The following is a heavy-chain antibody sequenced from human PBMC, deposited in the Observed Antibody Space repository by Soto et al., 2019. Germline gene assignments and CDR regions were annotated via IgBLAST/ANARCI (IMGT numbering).Heavy chain of an antibody. CDR2: IYPGDSDT. D-gene: IGHD3-10*01. V-gene: IGHV5-51*01. J-gene: IGHJ6*03. Sequence: EDSLKISWKGSGYSFTSSVIGWVRQMPGKGLEWMGIIYPGDSDTRYSPSFQGRVTISVDKSISTAYLQWSSLKASDTAMYYCARHYYYGSGSYYKPPYYYYYYMDVWGKGTTVTVSS. CDR1: GYSFTSSV. CDR3: ARHYYYGSGSYYKPPYYYYYYMDV.